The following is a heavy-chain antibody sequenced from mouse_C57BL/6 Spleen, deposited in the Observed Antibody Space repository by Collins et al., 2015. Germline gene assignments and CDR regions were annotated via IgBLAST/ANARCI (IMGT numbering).Heavy chain of an antibody. Sequence: DVRLQESGPGLVKPSQSLSLTCTVTGYSITSDYAWNWIRQFPGNKLEWMGYISYSGSTSYNPSLKSRISITRDTSKNQFFLQLNSVTTEDTATYYCARKYYGSSYYFDYWGQGTTLTVSS. CDR1: GYSITSDYA. V-gene: IGHV3-2*02. D-gene: IGHD1-1*01. CDR2: ISYSGST. J-gene: IGHJ2*01. CDR3: ARKYYGSSYYFDY.